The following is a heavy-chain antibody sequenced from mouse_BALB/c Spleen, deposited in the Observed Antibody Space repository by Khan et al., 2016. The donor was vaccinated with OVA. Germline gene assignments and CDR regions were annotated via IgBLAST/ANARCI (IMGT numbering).Heavy chain of an antibody. V-gene: IGHV9-3-1*01. CDR3: TRPPHFSYVLVY. CDR1: GYTFTNYG. J-gene: IGHJ4*01. Sequence: QIQLVQSRPELKKPGETVKISCKASGYTFTNYGMNWVKQAPGKALKWMGWISTYTGEPTYADDFKGRFAFSLETSASTAYLQINNLKNEDTATYFCTRPPHFSYVLVYWGQGTSVTVSS. CDR2: ISTYTGEP.